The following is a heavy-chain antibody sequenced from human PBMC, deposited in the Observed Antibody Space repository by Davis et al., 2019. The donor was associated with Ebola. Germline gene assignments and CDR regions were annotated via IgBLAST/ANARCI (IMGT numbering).Heavy chain of an antibody. CDR1: GGSFSGYY. CDR3: ARFAAAAYFDY. CDR2: INHSGST. J-gene: IGHJ4*02. Sequence: PGGSLRLSCAVYGGSFSGYYWSWIRQPPGKGLEWIGEINHSGSTNYNPSLKSRVTISVDTSKNQFSLKLSSVTAADTAVYYCARFAAAAYFDYWGQGTLVTVSS. V-gene: IGHV4-34*01. D-gene: IGHD6-13*01.